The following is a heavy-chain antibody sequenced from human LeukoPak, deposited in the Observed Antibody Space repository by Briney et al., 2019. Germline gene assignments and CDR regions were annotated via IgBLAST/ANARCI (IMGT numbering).Heavy chain of an antibody. J-gene: IGHJ5*02. V-gene: IGHV4-59*01. CDR1: GGSISSYY. CDR2: IYYSGST. CDR3: ARDNKKTYYDFWSGLNWFDP. D-gene: IGHD3-3*01. Sequence: SETLSLTCTVSGGSISSYYWSWIRQPLGKGLEWIGYIYYSGSTNYNPSLKSRVTISVDTSKNPFSLKLSSVTAADTAVYYCARDNKKTYYDFWSGLNWFDPWGQGTLVTVSS.